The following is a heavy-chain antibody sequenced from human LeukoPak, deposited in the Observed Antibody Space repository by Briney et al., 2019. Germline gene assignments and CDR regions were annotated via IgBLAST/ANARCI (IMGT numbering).Heavy chain of an antibody. CDR2: IIPILGIA. V-gene: IGHV1-69*04. CDR3: AVATVTTFDIFDY. Sequence: ASVKVSCKASGGTFSSYAISWVRQAPGQGLEWMGRIIPILGIANYARKFQGRVTITADKSTSTAYMELRSLRSDDTAVYYCAVATVTTFDIFDYWGQGTLVTVSS. D-gene: IGHD4-11*01. CDR1: GGTFSSYA. J-gene: IGHJ4*02.